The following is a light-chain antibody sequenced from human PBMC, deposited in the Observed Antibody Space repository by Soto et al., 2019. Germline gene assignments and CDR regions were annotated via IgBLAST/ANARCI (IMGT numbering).Light chain of an antibody. J-gene: IGLJ1*01. CDR2: YDD. CDR1: SSNIGNNA. Sequence: QSVLTQPPSVSEAPRQRVTISCSGSSSNIGNNAVNWYQQLPGKAPKLLIYYDDLLPSGVSDRFSGSKSGTSASLAISGLQSEDEAEYYCAAWDDSLGSGVFGTGTKVTVL. V-gene: IGLV1-36*01. CDR3: AAWDDSLGSGV.